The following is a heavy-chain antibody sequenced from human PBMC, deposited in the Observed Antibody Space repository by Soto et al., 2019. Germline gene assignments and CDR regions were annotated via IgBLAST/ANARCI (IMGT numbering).Heavy chain of an antibody. CDR1: GYTFTSYG. CDR2: ISAYTGHI. V-gene: IGHV1-18*01. D-gene: IGHD6-19*01. Sequence: ASAKVSCKASGYTFTSYGISWVRQAPGHGLELMGWISAYTGHITYEQKLQGRVTMTTDTSTSTAYMEGSSLRSDDTAVYYCASEQSSGWYGGVYWGQGTLVTGSS. J-gene: IGHJ4*02. CDR3: ASEQSSGWYGGVY.